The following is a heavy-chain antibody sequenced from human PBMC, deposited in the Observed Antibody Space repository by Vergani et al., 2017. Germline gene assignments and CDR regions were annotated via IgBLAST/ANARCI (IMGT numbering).Heavy chain of an antibody. D-gene: IGHD3-16*02. J-gene: IGHJ4*02. Sequence: EVQLLESGGGLVQPGGSLRLSCAASGFTFSSYAMSWVRPAPGKGLEWVSAISGSGGSTYYADSVKGRFTISRDNSKNTLYLQMNSLRAEDTAVYYSAKRLITFGGVIVMPFDYWGQGTLVTVSS. CDR2: ISGSGGST. CDR1: GFTFSSYA. CDR3: AKRLITFGGVIVMPFDY. V-gene: IGHV3-23*01.